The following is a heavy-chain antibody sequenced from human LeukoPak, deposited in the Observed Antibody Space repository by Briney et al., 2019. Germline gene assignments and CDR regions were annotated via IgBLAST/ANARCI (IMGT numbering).Heavy chain of an antibody. CDR3: ARIGAFGVVTPAYYYYMDV. Sequence: SETLSLTCTVSGGSISSGSYYWSWIRQPPGKGLEWIGCIYYSGSTNYNPSLKSRVTISVDTSKNQFSLKLSSVTAADTAVYYCARIGAFGVVTPAYYYYMDVWGKGTTVTVSS. CDR2: IYYSGST. D-gene: IGHD3-3*01. V-gene: IGHV4-61*01. J-gene: IGHJ6*03. CDR1: GGSISSGSYY.